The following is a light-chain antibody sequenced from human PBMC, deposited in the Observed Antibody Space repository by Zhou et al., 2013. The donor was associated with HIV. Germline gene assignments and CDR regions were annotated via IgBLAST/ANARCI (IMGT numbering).Light chain of an antibody. CDR2: LGS. V-gene: IGKV2-28*01. CDR3: MQSLQTPIT. CDR1: QSLLDSGAYNF. Sequence: DIVMTQSPLSLPVTPGEPASISCRPSQSLLDSGAYNFLDWYLQKPGQSPQLLIYLGSNRASGVPDRFSGSGSGTDFTLKISRVEAEDVGVYYCMQSLQTPITFGQGTRLEI. J-gene: IGKJ5*01.